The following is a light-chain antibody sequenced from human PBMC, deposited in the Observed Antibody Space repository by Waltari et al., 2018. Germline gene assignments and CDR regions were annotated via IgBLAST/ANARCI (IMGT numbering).Light chain of an antibody. CDR1: SGTITSTI. CDR3: QSYDGNNVKI. J-gene: IGLJ2*01. Sequence: NFMLTQPHPVSESPGKTVILTCTRSSGTITSTIIQSYQQRPGSAPTGVIYQDNQRPSGFPDRFSGSIDKSSNSASLTISGLKSEDEADYYCQSYDGNNVKIFGGGTKLTVL. V-gene: IGLV6-57*03. CDR2: QDN.